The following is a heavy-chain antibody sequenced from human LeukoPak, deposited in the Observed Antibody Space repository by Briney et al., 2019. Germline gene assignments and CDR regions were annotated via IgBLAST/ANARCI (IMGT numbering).Heavy chain of an antibody. Sequence: KSSETLSLTCAVYGGSFSGYYWSWIRQPPGKGLEWIGEINHSGSTNYNPSLKNRVTISVDTSKNQFSLKLSSVTAADTAVYYCARGRRYCSSTSCYTGWFDPWGQGTLVTVSS. J-gene: IGHJ5*02. CDR3: ARGRRYCSSTSCYTGWFDP. D-gene: IGHD2-2*02. CDR2: INHSGST. CDR1: GGSFSGYY. V-gene: IGHV4-34*01.